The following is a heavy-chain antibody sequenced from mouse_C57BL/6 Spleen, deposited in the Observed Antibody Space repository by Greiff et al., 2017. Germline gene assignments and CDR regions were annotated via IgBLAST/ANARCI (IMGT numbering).Heavy chain of an antibody. V-gene: IGHV14-4*01. Sequence: EVQLQQSGAELVRPGASVKLSCTASGFNIKDDYMHWVKQRPEQGLEWIGWIDPENGDTEYASKFQGKATITADTSSNTAYLQLSSLTSEDTAVYYCTTAKLGAWFAYWGQGTLVTVSA. J-gene: IGHJ3*01. D-gene: IGHD4-1*01. CDR1: GFNIKDDY. CDR3: TTAKLGAWFAY. CDR2: IDPENGDT.